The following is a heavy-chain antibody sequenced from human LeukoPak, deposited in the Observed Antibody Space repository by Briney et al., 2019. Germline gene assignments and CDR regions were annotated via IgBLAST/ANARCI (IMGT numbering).Heavy chain of an antibody. D-gene: IGHD1-26*01. CDR2: IYSGGST. CDR3: AELSSDY. J-gene: IGHJ4*02. Sequence: GGSLRLSCAASGFTFSSYWMHWVRQAPGKGLEWVSVIYSGGSTYYADSVKGRFTISRDNSKNTVYLQMNSLRAEDTAVYYCAELSSDYWGQGTLVTVSS. CDR1: GFTFSSYW. V-gene: IGHV3-53*01.